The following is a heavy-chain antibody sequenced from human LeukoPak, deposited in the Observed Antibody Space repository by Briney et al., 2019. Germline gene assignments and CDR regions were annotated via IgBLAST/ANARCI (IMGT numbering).Heavy chain of an antibody. D-gene: IGHD2-2*01. Sequence: PGGSLRLSCAASGFTFSNYWMSWVRQAPGKGLEWVANIKQDGREYYYVDSVKGRFTISRDNAKNSLYLQMNSLRAGDTAVYYCAKVGVVVPAAPGAYFDYWGQGTLVTVSS. V-gene: IGHV3-7*01. CDR2: IKQDGREY. J-gene: IGHJ4*02. CDR3: AKVGVVVPAAPGAYFDY. CDR1: GFTFSNYW.